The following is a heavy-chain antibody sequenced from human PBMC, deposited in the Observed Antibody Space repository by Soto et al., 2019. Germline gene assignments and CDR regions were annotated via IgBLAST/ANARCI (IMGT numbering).Heavy chain of an antibody. D-gene: IGHD2-2*01. J-gene: IGHJ6*02. CDR3: ARDHYRYCSSTSCSRGYYYYGMDV. Sequence: SETLSLTCAVSGYSISSGHYWGWIRQPPGKGLEWIGSIYHSGSTYYNPSLKSRVTISVDTSKNQFSLKLSSVTAADTAVYYCARDHYRYCSSTSCSRGYYYYGMDVWGQGTTVTVSS. V-gene: IGHV4-38-2*02. CDR2: IYHSGST. CDR1: GYSISSGHY.